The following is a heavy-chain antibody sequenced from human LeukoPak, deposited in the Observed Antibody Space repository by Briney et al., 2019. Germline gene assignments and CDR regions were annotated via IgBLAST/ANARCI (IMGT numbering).Heavy chain of an antibody. V-gene: IGHV3-11*05. Sequence: GGSLRLSCVVAGIPFSDFYMNWIRQAPGKGLEWISYISSSSSYTDYAESVKGRFTISRDNAKNSLYLQMNSLRAEDTAVYYCARETNLGTWGQGTLVTVSS. J-gene: IGHJ4*02. CDR3: ARETNLGT. CDR2: ISSSSSYT. D-gene: IGHD1-14*01. CDR1: GIPFSDFY.